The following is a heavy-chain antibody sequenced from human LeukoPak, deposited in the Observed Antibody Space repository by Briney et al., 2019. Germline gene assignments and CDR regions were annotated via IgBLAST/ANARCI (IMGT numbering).Heavy chain of an antibody. CDR2: INHSGST. Sequence: SETLSLTCAVYGGSFSGYYWSWIRQPPGKGLEWIWEINHSGSTNYNPSLKSRVTISVDTSKNQFSLKLSSVTAADTAVYYCADLTYYYDSSGTPWGQGTLVTVSS. V-gene: IGHV4-34*01. J-gene: IGHJ5*02. D-gene: IGHD3-22*01. CDR3: ADLTYYYDSSGTP. CDR1: GGSFSGYY.